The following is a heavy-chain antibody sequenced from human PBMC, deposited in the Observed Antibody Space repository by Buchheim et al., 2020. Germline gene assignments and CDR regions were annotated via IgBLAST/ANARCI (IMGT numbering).Heavy chain of an antibody. Sequence: EGQLLESGGGLVQPEGSLTLSCAASGFTFSNSPMRWVRQAPGKGLEWVSSISADSGVTYYGDSVKGRFTISRDNSKGTLYLHMNSLRAEDTAVYYCARSLPFYFVSWGQGTL. J-gene: IGHJ4*02. V-gene: IGHV3-23*01. D-gene: IGHD1-26*01. CDR2: ISADSGVT. CDR3: ARSLPFYFVS. CDR1: GFTFSNSP.